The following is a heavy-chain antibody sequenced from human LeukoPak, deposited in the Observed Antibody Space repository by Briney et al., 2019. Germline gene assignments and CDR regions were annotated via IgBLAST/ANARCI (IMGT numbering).Heavy chain of an antibody. Sequence: PSETLSLTCAVYGGSFSAYYWSWIRQPPGKGLEWIGEINHSGSTNYNPSLKSRVTISVDTSKNQFSLKLSSVTAADTAVYYCARGVLIGIAARPLFDYWGQGTLVTVSS. V-gene: IGHV4-34*01. CDR1: GGSFSAYY. CDR3: ARGVLIGIAARPLFDY. CDR2: INHSGST. J-gene: IGHJ4*02. D-gene: IGHD6-6*01.